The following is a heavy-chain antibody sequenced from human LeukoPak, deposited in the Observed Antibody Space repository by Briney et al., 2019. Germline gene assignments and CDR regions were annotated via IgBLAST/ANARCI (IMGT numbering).Heavy chain of an antibody. Sequence: PGGSLRLSCAASGFTFSSYAMSWVRQAPGKGLEWVSTFSGSGAGTYYADSVKGRFTISRDNSKNTLYLQMNSLRAEDTAVYYCARSRLTLSGSGHDYFFDYWGQGTLVTVSS. CDR1: GFTFSSYA. J-gene: IGHJ4*02. CDR2: FSGSGAGT. V-gene: IGHV3-23*01. CDR3: ARSRLTLSGSGHDYFFDY. D-gene: IGHD2-15*01.